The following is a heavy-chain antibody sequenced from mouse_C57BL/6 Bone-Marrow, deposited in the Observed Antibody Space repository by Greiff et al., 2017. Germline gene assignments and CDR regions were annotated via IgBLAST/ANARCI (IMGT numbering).Heavy chain of an antibody. CDR2: ISNLAYSI. CDR1: GFTFSDYG. Sequence: EVKLVESGGGLVQPGGSLKLSCAASGFTFSDYGMAWVRQAPRKGPEWVAFISNLAYSIYYADTVTGRFTISRGNAKNTLYLEMSSLRSEDTAMYYCARQAYIGFFDYWGQGTTLTVSS. J-gene: IGHJ2*01. V-gene: IGHV5-15*01. D-gene: IGHD2-10*01. CDR3: ARQAYIGFFDY.